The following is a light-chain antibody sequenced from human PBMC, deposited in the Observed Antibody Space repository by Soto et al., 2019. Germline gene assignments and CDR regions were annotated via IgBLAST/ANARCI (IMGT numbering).Light chain of an antibody. CDR1: SRDVSGYNY. V-gene: IGLV2-14*01. Sequence: QSALTQPASVSGSPGQSITISCTGTSRDVSGYNYVSWYQQHPGKAPKLMIYEVSNRPSGVSNRFSGSKSGNTASLTISGLQAEDEADYYCSSYTSSSTLVVFGGGTQLTVL. J-gene: IGLJ2*01. CDR2: EVS. CDR3: SSYTSSSTLVV.